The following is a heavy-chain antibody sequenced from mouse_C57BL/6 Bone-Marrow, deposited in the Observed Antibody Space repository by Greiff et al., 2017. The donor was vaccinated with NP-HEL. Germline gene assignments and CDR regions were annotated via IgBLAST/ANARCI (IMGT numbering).Heavy chain of an antibody. CDR3: ARLVPDYFDY. J-gene: IGHJ2*01. CDR2: INPNNGGT. V-gene: IGHV1-26*01. CDR1: GYTFTDYY. Sequence: EVQLQQSGPELVKPGASVKISCKASGYTFTDYYMNWVKQSHGKSLEWIGDINPNNGGTSYNQKFKGKATLTVDKSSSTAYMELRSLTSEDSAVYYCARLVPDYFDYWGQGTTLTVSS.